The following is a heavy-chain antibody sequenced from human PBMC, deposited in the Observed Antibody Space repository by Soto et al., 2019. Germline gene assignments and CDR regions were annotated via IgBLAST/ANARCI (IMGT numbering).Heavy chain of an antibody. CDR3: ARDRAPRGWSYLDL. CDR1: GGSFSDYA. J-gene: IGHJ4*02. CDR2: IIPIFGTP. V-gene: IGHV1-69*13. Sequence: SVKVSCKAFGGSFSDYAISWVRQAPGQGLEWMGGIIPIFGTPNYAQKFQDRVTFTAHESTNTAYMELSRLTSEDTAVYFCARDRAPRGWSYLDLWGQGTQVTVSS. D-gene: IGHD2-15*01.